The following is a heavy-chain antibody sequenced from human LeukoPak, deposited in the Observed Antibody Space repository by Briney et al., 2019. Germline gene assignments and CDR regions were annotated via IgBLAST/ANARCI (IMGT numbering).Heavy chain of an antibody. V-gene: IGHV1-3*01. Sequence: VASVKVSYKASGYTFTSFPMHWVRQAPGQRLEWMGWINPADGNTRYSQNFQGRVTMTTDTSTSTAYMDLRSLRSDDTAVYYCAREVVAAGIPLFDYWGQGTLVTVSS. CDR2: INPADGNT. D-gene: IGHD6-13*01. CDR3: AREVVAAGIPLFDY. J-gene: IGHJ4*02. CDR1: GYTFTSFP.